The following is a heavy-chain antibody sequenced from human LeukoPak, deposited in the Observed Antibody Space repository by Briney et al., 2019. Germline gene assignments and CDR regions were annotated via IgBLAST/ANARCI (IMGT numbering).Heavy chain of an antibody. J-gene: IGHJ4*02. CDR3: ARAGDYFDY. CDR2: INPSGGSP. Sequence: ASVKVSCKASGYRFTSYYMHWVRQAPGQGLEWMGIINPSGGSPSYAQKFQGRVTMTSDTSTSTVSMGLSSLRSEDTAVYYCARAGDYFDYWGQGTLVTVSS. CDR1: GYRFTSYY. V-gene: IGHV1-46*01.